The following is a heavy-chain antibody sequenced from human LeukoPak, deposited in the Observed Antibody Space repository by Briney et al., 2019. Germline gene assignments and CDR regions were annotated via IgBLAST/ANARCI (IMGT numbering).Heavy chain of an antibody. D-gene: IGHD6-25*01. CDR2: ISGSGGST. CDR3: ATRIAAVLWAFDI. J-gene: IGHJ3*02. V-gene: IGHV3-23*01. CDR1: GFTFSSYA. Sequence: GGSLRLSCAASGFTFSSYAMTWVRQAPGKGLEWVSAISGSGGSTSYADSVKGRCTISRDNSKNTLFLQMNSLRAEDTAVYYCATRIAAVLWAFDIWGQGTMVTVSS.